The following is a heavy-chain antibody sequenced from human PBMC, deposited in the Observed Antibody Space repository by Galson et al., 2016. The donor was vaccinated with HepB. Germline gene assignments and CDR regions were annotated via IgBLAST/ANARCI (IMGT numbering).Heavy chain of an antibody. J-gene: IGHJ5*02. CDR3: ARDVVEHSTSPRSKLNNWFDP. CDR2: IYHSGST. V-gene: IGHV4-4*02. CDR1: GGSISSNNW. Sequence: SETLSLTCAVSGGSISSNNWWSWVRQPPGKGLEWIGEIYHSGSTNYNASLKSRVTISLDKSKSQFSLTLTSVTAADTAVYYCARDVVEHSTSPRSKLNNWFDPWGQGTLVTVSS. D-gene: IGHD6-6*01.